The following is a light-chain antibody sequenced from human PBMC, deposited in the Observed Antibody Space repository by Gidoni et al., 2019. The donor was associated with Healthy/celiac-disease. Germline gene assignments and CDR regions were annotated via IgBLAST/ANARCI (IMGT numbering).Light chain of an antibody. CDR2: YKADSDK. CDR3: MIWHSSARV. J-gene: IGLJ2*01. Sequence: QAVLTQPSSLSASPGASASLTCTLRSGINVGTYRIYWYQQKPGSPPQYLLRYKADSDKQQGSGVPSRFSGSKEASANAGSLLISGLQSEDEADYYCMIWHSSARVFGGGTKLTVL. V-gene: IGLV5-45*02. CDR1: SGINVGTYR.